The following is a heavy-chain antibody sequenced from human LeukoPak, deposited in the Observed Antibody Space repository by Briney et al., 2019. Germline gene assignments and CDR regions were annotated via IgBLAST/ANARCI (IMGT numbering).Heavy chain of an antibody. CDR2: TKQDGSGK. V-gene: IGHV3-7*01. CDR1: GFAFRNFW. CDR3: ARENYNWNPDQGYKVFDY. Sequence: QPGGSLRLSCAASGFAFRNFWMSWVRQAPGKGLELVANTKQDGSGKYYVDSVEGRFTVSRDSAKNSLYLQMNSLRAEDTAVYYCARENYNWNPDQGYKVFDYWGQGILVTVSS. J-gene: IGHJ4*02. D-gene: IGHD1-20*01.